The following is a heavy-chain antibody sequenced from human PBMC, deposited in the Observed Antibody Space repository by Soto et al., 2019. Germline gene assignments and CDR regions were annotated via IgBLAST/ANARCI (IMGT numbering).Heavy chain of an antibody. V-gene: IGHV4-59*01. CDR3: AREVDEYFAY. CDR1: CGSISSYY. CDR2: IYYSGST. Sequence: SETLSLTCTVSCGSISSYYWSWIRQPPGKGLEWIGYIYYSGSTNYNPSLKSRVTISVDTSKNQFSLKLSSVTAADTAVYYCAREVDEYFAYWGQGTLVTVSS. D-gene: IGHD3-9*01. J-gene: IGHJ4*02.